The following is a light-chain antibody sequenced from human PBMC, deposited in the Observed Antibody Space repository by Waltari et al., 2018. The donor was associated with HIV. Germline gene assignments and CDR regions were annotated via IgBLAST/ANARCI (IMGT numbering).Light chain of an antibody. CDR2: GNT. J-gene: IGLJ1*01. Sequence: QSVLTQPPSVSGAPGPRVTISCTGRSSNIGAGYDVHWFQQLPGTAPELLIYGNTNRPSGVPDRLSGSKSGTSASLAITGLQAEDEADYYCQSYDSGLSAYVFGTGTKVTVL. CDR3: QSYDSGLSAYV. V-gene: IGLV1-40*01. CDR1: SSNIGAGYD.